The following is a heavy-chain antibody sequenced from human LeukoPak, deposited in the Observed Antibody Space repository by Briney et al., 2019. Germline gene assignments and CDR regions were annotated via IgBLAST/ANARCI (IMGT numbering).Heavy chain of an antibody. CDR2: IYSAGST. D-gene: IGHD1-26*01. CDR1: GFTVSSNN. Sequence: GGSLSLSFPAFGFTVSSNNMSWFGQAPGKGREWVSSIYSAGSTNYADSVRGRFTISRDNSKNTLYLQMNSLRVEDTAVYYCARPGAPDAFDIWGRGTMVTVSS. CDR3: ARPGAPDAFDI. V-gene: IGHV3-53*01. J-gene: IGHJ3*02.